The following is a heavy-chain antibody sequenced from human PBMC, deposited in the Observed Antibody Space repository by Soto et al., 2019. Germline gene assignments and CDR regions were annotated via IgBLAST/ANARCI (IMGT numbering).Heavy chain of an antibody. D-gene: IGHD3-9*01. CDR2: INAGNGNT. CDR1: GYTFTSYA. Sequence: ASVKVSCKASGYTFTSYAMHWVRQAPGQRLEWMGWINAGNGNTKYSQRFQGRVTITRDTSATTTYLDVSSLRSEDTAVYCCARGILTGYYFDYWGQGTLVTVSS. J-gene: IGHJ4*02. V-gene: IGHV1-3*01. CDR3: ARGILTGYYFDY.